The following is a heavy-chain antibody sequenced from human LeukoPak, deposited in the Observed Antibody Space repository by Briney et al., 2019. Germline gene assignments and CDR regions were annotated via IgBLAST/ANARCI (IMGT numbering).Heavy chain of an antibody. CDR2: INHSGSA. D-gene: IGHD2-2*01. CDR1: GGSFSGYY. J-gene: IGHJ3*02. V-gene: IGHV4-34*01. CDR3: ARGPDIVVVPAVHGFDI. Sequence: PSETLSLTCAVYGGSFSGYYWSWIRQPPGKGLEWIGGINHSGSANYNPSLKSRVTISVDTSKNQFSLKLSSVTAADTAVYYCARGPDIVVVPAVHGFDIWGQGTMVTVSS.